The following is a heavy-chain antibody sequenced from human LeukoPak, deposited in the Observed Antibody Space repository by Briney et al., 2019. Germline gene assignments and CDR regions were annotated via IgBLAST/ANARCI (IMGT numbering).Heavy chain of an antibody. J-gene: IGHJ6*02. V-gene: IGHV3-33*01. CDR2: IWYDGSNK. CDR3: AREGAAAGNYYYYGMDV. CDR1: GFTFSSYG. D-gene: IGHD6-13*01. Sequence: PGGSLRLSCAASGFTFSSYGMHWVRQAPGKGLEWVAVIWYDGSNKYYADSVKGRFTISRDNSKNTLYLQMNSLRAEDTAVYYCAREGAAAGNYYYYGMDVWGQGTTVTVSS.